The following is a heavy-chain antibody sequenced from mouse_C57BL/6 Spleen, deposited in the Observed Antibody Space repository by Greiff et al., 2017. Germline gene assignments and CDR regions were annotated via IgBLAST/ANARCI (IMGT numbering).Heavy chain of an antibody. D-gene: IGHD2-12*01. CDR2: IDPSDSET. Sequence: QVHVKQPGAELVRPGSSVKLSCKASGYTFTSYWMHWVKQRPIQGLEWIGNIDPSDSETHYNQKFKDKATLTVDKSSSTAYMQLSSLTSEDSAVYYCARRGYYTYFDYWGQGTTLTVSS. CDR1: GYTFTSYW. J-gene: IGHJ2*01. CDR3: ARRGYYTYFDY. V-gene: IGHV1-52*01.